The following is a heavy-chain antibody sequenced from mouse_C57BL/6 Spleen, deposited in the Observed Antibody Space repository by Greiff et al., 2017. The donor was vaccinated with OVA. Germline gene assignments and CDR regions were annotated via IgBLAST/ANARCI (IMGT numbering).Heavy chain of an antibody. Sequence: VQLQQPGAELVRPGSSVKLSCKASGYTFTSYWMHWVKQRPIQGLEWIGNIDPSDSETHYNQKFKDKATLTVDKSSSTAYMQLSSLTSEDSAVYYCARSSSGPMDYWGQGTSVTVSS. CDR2: IDPSDSET. D-gene: IGHD3-2*02. J-gene: IGHJ4*01. CDR1: GYTFTSYW. CDR3: ARSSSGPMDY. V-gene: IGHV1-52*01.